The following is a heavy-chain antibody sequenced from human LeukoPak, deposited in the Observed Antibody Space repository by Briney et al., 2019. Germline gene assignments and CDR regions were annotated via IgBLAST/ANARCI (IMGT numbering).Heavy chain of an antibody. CDR3: ARARKGPYAYYYYGMDV. V-gene: IGHV1-69*04. Sequence: ASVKVSCKASGGTFSSYAISWVRQAPGQGLEWMGRIIPIFGIASYAQKFQGRVTITADKSTSTAYMELSSLRSEDTAVYYCARARKGPYAYYYYGMDVWGQGTTVTVSS. CDR1: GGTFSSYA. J-gene: IGHJ6*02. D-gene: IGHD1-14*01. CDR2: IIPIFGIA.